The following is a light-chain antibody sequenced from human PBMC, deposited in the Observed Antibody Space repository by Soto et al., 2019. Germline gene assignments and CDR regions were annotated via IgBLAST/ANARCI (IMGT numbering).Light chain of an antibody. CDR1: NSDVGAYNY. J-gene: IGLJ3*02. V-gene: IGLV2-11*01. CDR2: DAS. Sequence: QSALTQPRSVSGSPGQSVTTSCTGTNSDVGAYNYVSWYQQHPGKAPKLMLYDASRRPSGVPDRFSGSKSGNTASLTISGLQAEDEADYYCCSYAGSYTWVFGGGTKLTVL. CDR3: CSYAGSYTWV.